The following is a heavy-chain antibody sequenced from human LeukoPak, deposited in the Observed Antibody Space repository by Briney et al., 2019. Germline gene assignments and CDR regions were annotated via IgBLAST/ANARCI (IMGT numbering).Heavy chain of an antibody. CDR1: GGSISSYY. D-gene: IGHD6-13*01. CDR3: ASEVMAAAGRYYYGMDV. Sequence: SETLSLTCTVSGGSISSYYWSWIRQPPGKGLEWIGYIYYSGSTNYNPSLKSRVTISVDTSKNQFSLKLSSVTAADTAVYHCASEVMAAAGRYYYGMDVWGQGTTVTVSS. V-gene: IGHV4-59*01. J-gene: IGHJ6*02. CDR2: IYYSGST.